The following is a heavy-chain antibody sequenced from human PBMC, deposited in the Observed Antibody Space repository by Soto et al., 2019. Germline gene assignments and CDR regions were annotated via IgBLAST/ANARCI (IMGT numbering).Heavy chain of an antibody. CDR3: ALASKWEHLGYFYGMDV. J-gene: IGHJ3*01. Sequence: QVQLVQSGAEVKKPGSSATVSCKASGGTFNTYAFTWVRQAPGQGFEWMGGIIPLFNTPDYAQKFQGRLTITADESTSTVFLNLSGLSSQDTVVYFCALASKWEHLGYFYGMDVWGHGTMVTVSS. V-gene: IGHV1-69*01. D-gene: IGHD1-26*01. CDR2: IIPLFNTP. CDR1: GGTFNTYA.